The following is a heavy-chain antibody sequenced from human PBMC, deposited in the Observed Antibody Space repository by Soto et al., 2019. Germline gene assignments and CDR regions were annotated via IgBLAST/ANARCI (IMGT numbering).Heavy chain of an antibody. V-gene: IGHV4-4*02. J-gene: IGHJ4*02. CDR2: IYHSGST. Sequence: QVQLQESGPGLVKPSGTLSLTCAVSGGSISSSNWWSWVRQPPGKGLEWIGEIYHSGSTNYNPYLKSRVTISVDKSMNQFSLRLSYVTVADTAVYYCERIAAAGTNFDYWGQGTLVTVTS. D-gene: IGHD6-13*01. CDR3: ERIAAAGTNFDY. CDR1: GGSISSSNW.